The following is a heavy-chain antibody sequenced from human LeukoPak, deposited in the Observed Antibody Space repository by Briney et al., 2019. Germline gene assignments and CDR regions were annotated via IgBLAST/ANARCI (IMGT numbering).Heavy chain of an antibody. CDR3: ATERGLFSGSYYALFDH. Sequence: GRSLRLSCAASGFTFSTYGMHWVRQAPGKGLEWVAVISYGGTQTYHADSVKGRFTISRDNSKNTLYLQMNSLRAEDTAVYYCATERGLFSGSYYALFDHWGQGTLVTVSS. J-gene: IGHJ4*02. V-gene: IGHV3-30*03. CDR1: GFTFSTYG. CDR2: ISYGGTQT. D-gene: IGHD1-26*01.